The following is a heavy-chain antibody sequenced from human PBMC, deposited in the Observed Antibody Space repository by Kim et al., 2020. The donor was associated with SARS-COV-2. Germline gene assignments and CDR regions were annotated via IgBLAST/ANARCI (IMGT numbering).Heavy chain of an antibody. CDR3: ARDRGTVTGWGY. V-gene: IGHV1-69*01. D-gene: IGHD4-17*01. Sequence: NYAQKFQGRVTSTADESTSTAYMELSSLRSEDTAVYYCARDRGTVTGWGYWGQGTLVTVSS. J-gene: IGHJ4*02.